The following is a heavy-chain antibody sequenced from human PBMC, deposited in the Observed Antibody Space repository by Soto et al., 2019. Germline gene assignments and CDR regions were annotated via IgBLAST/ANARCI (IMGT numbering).Heavy chain of an antibody. V-gene: IGHV3-23*01. CDR1: GFTFSSYA. Sequence: GGSLRLSCAASGFTFSSYAMSWVRQAPGKGLEWVSAISGSGGSTYYADSVKGRFTISRDNSKNTLYLQMNSLRAEDTAVYYCAKGAGTVRYYYYYYMDVWGKGTTVTVSS. CDR2: ISGSGGST. D-gene: IGHD6-19*01. CDR3: AKGAGTVRYYYYYYMDV. J-gene: IGHJ6*03.